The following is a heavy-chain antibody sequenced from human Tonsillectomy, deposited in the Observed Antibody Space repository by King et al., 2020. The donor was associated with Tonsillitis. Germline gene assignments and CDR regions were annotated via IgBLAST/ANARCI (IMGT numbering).Heavy chain of an antibody. CDR1: GFSFSTSG. D-gene: IGHD7-27*01. CDR2: ISYDGSTK. J-gene: IGHJ6*03. Sequence: VQLVESGGGVVQPGRSLRLSCAASGFSFSTSGMHWVRQAPGKGLEWVALISYDGSTKYYGDSVKGRFTISRENFKNTLYLEMTSLKAEDTAVYYCAKDLTGGDNSYYYMDVWGKGTTVTVSS. V-gene: IGHV3-30*18. CDR3: AKDLTGGDNSYYYMDV.